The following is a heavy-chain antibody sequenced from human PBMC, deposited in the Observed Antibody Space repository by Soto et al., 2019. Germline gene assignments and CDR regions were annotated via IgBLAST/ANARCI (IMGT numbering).Heavy chain of an antibody. D-gene: IGHD3-3*01. J-gene: IGHJ6*02. V-gene: IGHV1-69*13. Sequence: GASVKVSCKASGGTFSSYAISWVRQAPGQGLEWMGGIIPIFGTANYAQKFQGRVTITADESTSTAYMELSSLRSEDTAVYYCARNTRYYDFWSGPASPDYYGMDVWGQGTTVTVSS. CDR1: GGTFSSYA. CDR2: IIPIFGTA. CDR3: ARNTRYYDFWSGPASPDYYGMDV.